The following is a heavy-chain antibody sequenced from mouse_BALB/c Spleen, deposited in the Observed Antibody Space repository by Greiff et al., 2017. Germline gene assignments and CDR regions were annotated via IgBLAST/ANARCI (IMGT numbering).Heavy chain of an antibody. J-gene: IGHJ3*01. D-gene: IGHD4-1*01. CDR3: APSNFSWFAY. V-gene: IGHV14-3*02. Sequence: EVKLQQSGAELVKPGASVKLSCTASGFNIKDTYMHWVKQRPEQGLEWIGRIDPANGNTKYDPKFQGKATITADTSSNTAYLQLSSLTSEDTAVYYCAPSNFSWFAYWGQGTLVTVSA. CDR2: IDPANGNT. CDR1: GFNIKDTY.